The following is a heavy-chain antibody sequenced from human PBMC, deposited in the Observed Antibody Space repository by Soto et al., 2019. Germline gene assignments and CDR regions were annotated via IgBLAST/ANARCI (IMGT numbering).Heavy chain of an antibody. J-gene: IGHJ6*02. CDR2: ISYDGSNK. CDR3: ARDGSDYGDYGMDV. CDR1: GFTFSSYA. D-gene: IGHD4-17*01. Sequence: QVPLVESGGGVVQPGRSLRLSCAASGFTFSSYAMHWVRQAPGKGLEWVAVISYDGSNKYYADSVKGRFTISRDNSKNTLYLQMNSLRAEDTAVYYCARDGSDYGDYGMDVWGQGTTVTVSS. V-gene: IGHV3-30-3*01.